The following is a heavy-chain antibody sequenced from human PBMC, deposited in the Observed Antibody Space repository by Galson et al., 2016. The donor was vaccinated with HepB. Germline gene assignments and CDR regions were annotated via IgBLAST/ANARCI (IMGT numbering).Heavy chain of an antibody. Sequence: SLRLSCAASGFTFNNYAMNWVRQAPGKGLEWVSSISASDGSTYYSDSVNGRFTISRYNSKNTLDLQMNSLRADDTAVYYCARDKGTASRPVFDIWGQGTIVTVSS. J-gene: IGHJ3*02. CDR3: ARDKGTASRPVFDI. D-gene: IGHD6-6*01. V-gene: IGHV3-23*01. CDR2: ISASDGST. CDR1: GFTFNNYA.